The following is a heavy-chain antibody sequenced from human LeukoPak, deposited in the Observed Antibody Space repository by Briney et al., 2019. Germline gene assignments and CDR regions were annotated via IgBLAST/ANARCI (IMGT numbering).Heavy chain of an antibody. CDR1: GYTFTSYG. Sequence: ASVKVSCKASGYTFTSYGISWVRQAPGQGLEWMGWISAYNGNTNYAQKFQGRVTMTTDTSTNTAYMELRSLRSDDTAVYYCARVRRELLDYSFDYWGQGTLVTVPS. J-gene: IGHJ4*02. CDR2: ISAYNGNT. D-gene: IGHD1-7*01. V-gene: IGHV1-18*01. CDR3: ARVRRELLDYSFDY.